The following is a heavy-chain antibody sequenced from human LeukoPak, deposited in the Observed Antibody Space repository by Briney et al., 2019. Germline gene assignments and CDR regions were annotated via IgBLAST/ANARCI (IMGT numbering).Heavy chain of an antibody. CDR1: GLTLSKYW. D-gene: IGHD1-26*01. J-gene: IGHJ4*02. V-gene: IGHV3-74*01. CDR3: ARDFGGAVDS. CDR2: IDPEGTIT. Sequence: VGSLRLSRADSGLTLSKYWVHWVRQVPGKGLVWVSRIDPEGTITNYADSVKGRFTISRDNAKNMLYLQMNSLRVEDSAIYYCARDFGGAVDSWGQGTLVTVSS.